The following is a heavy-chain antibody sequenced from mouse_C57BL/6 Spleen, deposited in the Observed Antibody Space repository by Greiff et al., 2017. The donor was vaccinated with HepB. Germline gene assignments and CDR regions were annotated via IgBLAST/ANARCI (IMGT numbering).Heavy chain of an antibody. CDR3: ARGPTVVATEYFDV. CDR2: ISNLAYSI. V-gene: IGHV5-15*04. D-gene: IGHD1-1*01. Sequence: EVMLVESGGGLVQPGGSLKLSCAASGFTFSDYGMAWVRQAPRKGPEWVAFISNLAYSIYYADTVTGRFTISRENAKNTLYLEMSSLRSEDTAMYYCARGPTVVATEYFDVWGTGTTVTVSS. CDR1: GFTFSDYG. J-gene: IGHJ1*03.